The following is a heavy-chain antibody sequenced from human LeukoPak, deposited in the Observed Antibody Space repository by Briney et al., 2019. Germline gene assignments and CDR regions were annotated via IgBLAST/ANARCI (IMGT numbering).Heavy chain of an antibody. CDR1: GFIFSFYR. V-gene: IGHV3-74*03. D-gene: IGHD5-12*01. Sequence: GGPLRLSCGASGFIFSFYRLQCLREAPGRGGVWVSRIKRDGGSITYADSVKGRFTISRANDKTTLYLQMHSLRVEDTAVYYCAREGRVCGYDFDCWRQGTLVTVSS. CDR3: AREGRVCGYDFDC. CDR2: IKRDGGSI. J-gene: IGHJ4*02.